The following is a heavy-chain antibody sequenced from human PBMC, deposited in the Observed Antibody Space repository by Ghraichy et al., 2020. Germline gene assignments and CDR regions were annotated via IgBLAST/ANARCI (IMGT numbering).Heavy chain of an antibody. Sequence: SETLSLTCAVSGASIISPNWWNWVRQSPGKGLEWLGEVSQSRTNYNPSLKSRTTISMDTSKNQVSLKLTSVTAADTAVYYCARVFGGCSGSSCYFDPWGQGTLVIVSS. V-gene: IGHV4/OR15-8*02. CDR1: GASIISPNW. J-gene: IGHJ5*02. CDR3: ARVFGGCSGSSCYFDP. CDR2: VSQSRT. D-gene: IGHD2-2*01.